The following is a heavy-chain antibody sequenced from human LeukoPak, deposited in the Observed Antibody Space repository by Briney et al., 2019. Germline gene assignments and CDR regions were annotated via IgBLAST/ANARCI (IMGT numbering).Heavy chain of an antibody. D-gene: IGHD6-13*01. Sequence: GGSLRLFCAASGFTFSSYAMHWVRQAPGKGLEWVAVVSYDGSNKYYADSVKGRFTISRDNSKNTLYLQMNSLRAEDTAVYYCARERGFRSSWYAGANYYYYYGMDVWGQGTTVTVSS. CDR2: VSYDGSNK. CDR3: ARERGFRSSWYAGANYYYYYGMDV. V-gene: IGHV3-30*04. CDR1: GFTFSSYA. J-gene: IGHJ6*02.